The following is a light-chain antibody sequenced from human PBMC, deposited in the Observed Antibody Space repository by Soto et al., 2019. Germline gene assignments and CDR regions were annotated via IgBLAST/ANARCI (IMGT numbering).Light chain of an antibody. CDR2: QVS. Sequence: DVVLTQSPLSLPVTLGQPASMSCRSSQSLEYSDGNTFLNWFHQRPGQSPRRLIYQVSNRDSGVPDRSTGSGSGTDFTLRISRVEAEDVGLYFCMQGTHWPWTFDQGTKVEI. J-gene: IGKJ1*01. CDR3: MQGTHWPWT. V-gene: IGKV2-30*01. CDR1: QSLEYSDGNTF.